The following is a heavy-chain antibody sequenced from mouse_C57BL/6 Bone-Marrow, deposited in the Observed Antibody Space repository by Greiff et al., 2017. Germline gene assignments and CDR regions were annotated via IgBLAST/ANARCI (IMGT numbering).Heavy chain of an antibody. V-gene: IGHV5-4*01. J-gene: IGHJ2*01. CDR3: ARDRLNY. Sequence: DVQLVESGGGLVKPGGSLKLSCAASGFTFSSYAMSWVRQTPEKRLEWVATISDGGSYTYYPDNVKGRFTISRDNAKNNLYLQMSHLKSEDTAMYYCARDRLNYWGQGTTLTVSS. D-gene: IGHD1-3*01. CDR1: GFTFSSYA. CDR2: ISDGGSYT.